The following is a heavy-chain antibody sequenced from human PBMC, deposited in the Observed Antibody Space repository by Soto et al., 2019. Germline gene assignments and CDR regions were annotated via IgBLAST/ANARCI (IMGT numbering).Heavy chain of an antibody. Sequence: SETLSLTCAVYGGSFSGYYWSWIRQPPGKGLEWIGEINHSGSTNYNPSLKSRVTISVDTSKNQFPLKLSSVTAADTAVYYCASLSGYYGSGRGYYYMDVWGKGTTVTV. D-gene: IGHD3-10*01. CDR2: INHSGST. CDR3: ASLSGYYGSGRGYYYMDV. V-gene: IGHV4-34*01. J-gene: IGHJ6*03. CDR1: GGSFSGYY.